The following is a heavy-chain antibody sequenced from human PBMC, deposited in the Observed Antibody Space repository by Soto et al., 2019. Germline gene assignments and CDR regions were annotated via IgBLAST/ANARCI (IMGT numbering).Heavy chain of an antibody. J-gene: IGHJ6*02. CDR3: ARVNWNYVYYYYGMDV. CDR2: MNPNSGNT. CDR1: GYTFTSYD. Sequence: WASVKVSCKASGYTFTSYDINWVRQATGQGLEWMGWMNPNSGNTGYAQKFQGRVTMTRNTSISTAYMELSSLRSEDTAVYYCARVNWNYVYYYYGMDVWGQGTTVTVSS. D-gene: IGHD1-7*01. V-gene: IGHV1-8*01.